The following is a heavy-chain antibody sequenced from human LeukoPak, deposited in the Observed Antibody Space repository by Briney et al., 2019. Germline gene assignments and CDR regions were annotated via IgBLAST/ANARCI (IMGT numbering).Heavy chain of an antibody. D-gene: IGHD3-22*01. CDR2: IIPIFGTA. V-gene: IGHV1-69*05. J-gene: IGHJ4*02. Sequence: SVKVSCKASGGTFSSYAISWVRQAPGQGLEWMGGIIPIFGTANYAQKFQGRVTITTDESTSTAYMELSSLRSEDTAVYYCARDVRGTYYYDSSGYHSGGGFDYWGQGTLVTVSS. CDR3: ARDVRGTYYYDSSGYHSGGGFDY. CDR1: GGTFSSYA.